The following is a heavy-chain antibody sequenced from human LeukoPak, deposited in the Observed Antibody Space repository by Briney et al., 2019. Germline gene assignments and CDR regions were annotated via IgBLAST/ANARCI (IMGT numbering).Heavy chain of an antibody. CDR3: ARDGTAAGLYFDL. V-gene: IGHV3-7*01. CDR1: GFTFTDYW. CDR2: IRQDGSEK. D-gene: IGHD6-13*01. Sequence: QPGGSLRLSCAVSGFTFTDYWMNWVRQAPGKGLEWVASIRQDGSEKTYVDSVKGRFTISRDNTKNSLSLQVNSLRVEDTAVYYCARDGTAAGLYFDLWGHGTLVTVSS. J-gene: IGHJ4*01.